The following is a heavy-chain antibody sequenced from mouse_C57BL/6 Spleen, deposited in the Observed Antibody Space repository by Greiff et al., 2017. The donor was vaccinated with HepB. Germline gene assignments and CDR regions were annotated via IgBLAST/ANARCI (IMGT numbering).Heavy chain of an antibody. J-gene: IGHJ2*01. Sequence: VQLQQPGAELVRPGTSVKLSCKASGYTFTSYWMHWVKQRPGQGLEWIGVIDPSDSYTNYNQKFKGMATLTVDTSSSTAYMQLSCLTSEDSAVYYCASQSFYYCGSDCDYWGQGTNLTVSS. CDR1: GYTFTSYW. V-gene: IGHV1-59*01. CDR3: ASQSFYYCGSDCDY. CDR2: IDPSDSYT. D-gene: IGHD1-1*01.